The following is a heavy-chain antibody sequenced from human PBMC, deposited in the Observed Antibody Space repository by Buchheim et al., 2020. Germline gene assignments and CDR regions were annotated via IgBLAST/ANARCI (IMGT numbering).Heavy chain of an antibody. V-gene: IGHV3-23*01. CDR1: GFTFSSYA. CDR2: ISGPGVTT. CDR3: AKTGASYCSSTSCQLQSGMDV. D-gene: IGHD2-2*01. Sequence: EVQLLESGGGLVQPGGSLRLSCAASGFTFSSYAMSWVRQAPGKGLEWVSTISGPGVTTYSADSVKGRFTISRDNSQNTLYLQMNSLRVGDTAVYYCAKTGASYCSSTSCQLQSGMDVWGQGTT. J-gene: IGHJ6*02.